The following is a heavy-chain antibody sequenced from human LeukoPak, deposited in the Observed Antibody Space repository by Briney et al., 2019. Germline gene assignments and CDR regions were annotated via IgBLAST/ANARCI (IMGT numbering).Heavy chain of an antibody. CDR3: ARGPSTVTTDYFDY. CDR1: GFTFSTYA. Sequence: GGSLRLSCAASGFTFSTYAMYWVRQAPGMGLEWVAVISYDGSNKYYADSVKGRFTISRDNSKNTLYLQMNSLRTEDTAVYYCARGPSTVTTDYFDYWGQGTLVTVSS. D-gene: IGHD4-17*01. CDR2: ISYDGSNK. J-gene: IGHJ4*02. V-gene: IGHV3-30-3*01.